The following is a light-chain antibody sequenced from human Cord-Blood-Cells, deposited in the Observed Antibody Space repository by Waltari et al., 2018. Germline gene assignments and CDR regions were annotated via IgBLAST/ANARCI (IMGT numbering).Light chain of an antibody. Sequence: SSELTQDPAVSVALGQPVRITYQGDSLRSYYASWYQQKPGQAPVLVIYGKNNRPSGIPDRFSGSSSGNTASLTITGAQAEDEADYYCNSRDSSGNHLRVVFGGGTKLTVL. CDR1: SLRSYY. CDR3: NSRDSSGNHLRVV. CDR2: GKN. J-gene: IGLJ2*01. V-gene: IGLV3-19*01.